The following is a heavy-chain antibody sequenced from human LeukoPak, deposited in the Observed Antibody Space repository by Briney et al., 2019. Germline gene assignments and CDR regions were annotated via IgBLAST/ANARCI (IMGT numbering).Heavy chain of an antibody. Sequence: ASVKVSCKASGYTFTGYYMHWVRQAPGQGLEWMGRINPNSGGTNYAQKFQGRVTMTRDTSISTAYMELSRLRSDDTAVYYCTRDRGYDYFFDYWGQGTLVTVTS. CDR3: TRDRGYDYFFDY. CDR2: INPNSGGT. CDR1: GYTFTGYY. J-gene: IGHJ4*02. V-gene: IGHV1-2*06. D-gene: IGHD5-12*01.